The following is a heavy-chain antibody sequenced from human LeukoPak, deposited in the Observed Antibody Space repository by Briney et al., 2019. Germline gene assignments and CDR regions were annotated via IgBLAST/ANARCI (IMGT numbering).Heavy chain of an antibody. CDR3: ARVYYSNHYFDY. V-gene: IGHV3-7*01. CDR1: GFTFSSYW. D-gene: IGHD4-11*01. Sequence: PGGSLRLSCAASGFTFSSYWMTWVRQAPGKGLEWVANIKEDGGEAYYVDSVKGRFTISRDNAKNSLYLQMNSLRAEDTAVYYCARVYYSNHYFDYWGQGTLVTVSS. J-gene: IGHJ4*02. CDR2: IKEDGGEA.